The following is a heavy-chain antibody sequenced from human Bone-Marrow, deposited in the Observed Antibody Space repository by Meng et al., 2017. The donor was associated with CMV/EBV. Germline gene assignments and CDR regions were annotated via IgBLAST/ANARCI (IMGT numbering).Heavy chain of an antibody. V-gene: IGHV1-69*05. CDR1: GSTFSSYA. J-gene: IGHJ4*02. Sequence: SGSTFSSYAISWVRQAPGQGLEWMGGIIPIFGTANYAQKFQGRVTIATDESTSTAYMELSSLRSEDTAVYYCARVRSDFWSGSYFDYWGQGTLVTVSS. D-gene: IGHD3-3*01. CDR2: IIPIFGTA. CDR3: ARVRSDFWSGSYFDY.